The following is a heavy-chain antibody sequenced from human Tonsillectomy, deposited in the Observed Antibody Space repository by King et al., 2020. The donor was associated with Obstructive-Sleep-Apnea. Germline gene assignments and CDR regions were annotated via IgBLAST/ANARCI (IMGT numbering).Heavy chain of an antibody. CDR2: ISAYHGNT. CDR1: VYTFTSYG. V-gene: IGHV1-18*01. J-gene: IGHJ4*02. CDR3: ARDRPHDYDSSGYLVY. Sequence: QLVQSGAEVKKPGASVKVSCKASVYTFTSYGFSWVRQAPGQGLEWMGWISAYHGNTNYSQKLPGRVTLTTDTSTSTPYMELRSLRSDDTAVYYCARDRPHDYDSSGYLVYWGQGTLVTVSS. D-gene: IGHD3-22*01.